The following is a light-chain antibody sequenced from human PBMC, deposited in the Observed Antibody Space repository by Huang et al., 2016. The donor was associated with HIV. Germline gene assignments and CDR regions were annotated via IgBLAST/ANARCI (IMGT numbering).Light chain of an antibody. CDR3: MQGIQWPLT. CDR1: QSLLYHDGNTY. V-gene: IGKV2-30*01. CDR2: KVS. Sequence: DIVLTQSPLTLTVTLGQPASISCRSSQSLLYHDGNTYLNWFQQRPGQSPRRLIYKVSNRDSGVPDRFSASGSGTEFTLKISRVEAEDVGVYYCMQGIQWPLTFGGGTRVQI. J-gene: IGKJ4*01.